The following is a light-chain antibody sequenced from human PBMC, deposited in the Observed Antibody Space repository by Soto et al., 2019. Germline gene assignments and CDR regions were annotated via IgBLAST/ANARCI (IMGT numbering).Light chain of an antibody. J-gene: IGKJ1*01. V-gene: IGKV3-15*01. CDR2: GAS. Sequence: VVLTQSPATLSLSPGERVTLSCRATQSVTYNLAWYQQRPGQAPRLLIYGASTRATGIPARFSGRGSGTEFTLTITSLQSEDFAIYYYQQYNDWLWTFGQGTKVDIK. CDR1: QSVTYN. CDR3: QQYNDWLWT.